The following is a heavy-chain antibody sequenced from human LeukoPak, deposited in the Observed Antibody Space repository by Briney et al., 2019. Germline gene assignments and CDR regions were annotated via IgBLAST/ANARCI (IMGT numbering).Heavy chain of an antibody. CDR1: GFTFSSYS. CDR2: ISSSSSYI. J-gene: IGHJ4*02. D-gene: IGHD5-12*01. V-gene: IGHV3-21*01. CDR3: ARDRDPGVGYDYDH. Sequence: PGGSLRLSCAASGFTFSSYSMNWVRQAPGRGLEWVSSISSSSSYIYYADSVKGRFTISRDNAKNSLYLQMNSLRAEDTAVYYRARDRDPGVGYDYDHWGQGTLVTVSS.